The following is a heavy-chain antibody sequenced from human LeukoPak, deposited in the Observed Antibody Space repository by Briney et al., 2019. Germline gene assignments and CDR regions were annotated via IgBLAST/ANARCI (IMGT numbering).Heavy chain of an antibody. D-gene: IGHD6-13*01. J-gene: IGHJ4*02. CDR1: GFTFSSYA. V-gene: IGHV3-23*01. CDR2: ISGSGGST. CDR3: ANPAGYSSSWYNFDYFDY. Sequence: PGGSLRLSCAASGFTFSSYAMSWVRQAPGKGLEWVSAISGSGGSTYYADSVKGRFTIPRDNSKNTLYLQMNSLRAEDTAVYYCANPAGYSSSWYNFDYFDYWGQGTLVTVSS.